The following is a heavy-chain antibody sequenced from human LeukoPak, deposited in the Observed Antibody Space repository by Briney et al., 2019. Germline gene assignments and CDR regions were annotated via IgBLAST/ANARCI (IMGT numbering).Heavy chain of an antibody. V-gene: IGHV3-48*02. Sequence: GGSLRLSCAASGFTFSSYAMNWVRQAPGQGLEWVSHITASGTAMFYADSVKGRFTISRDNAKNSLYLQMNSLRDEDTAVYYCASSGSYRFDYWGQGTLVTVSS. CDR1: GFTFSSYA. D-gene: IGHD1-26*01. J-gene: IGHJ4*02. CDR2: ITASGTAM. CDR3: ASSGSYRFDY.